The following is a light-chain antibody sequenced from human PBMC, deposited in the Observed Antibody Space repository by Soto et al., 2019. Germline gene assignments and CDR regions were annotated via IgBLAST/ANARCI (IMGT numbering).Light chain of an antibody. V-gene: IGKV3-20*01. CDR2: GAS. CDR3: QQYGSSPLT. J-gene: IGKJ4*01. Sequence: EIVLTQSPGTLSLSPGERATLSCRASQSVSSSYIAWYQQKPGQAPRLLIYGASSRATGIPDRFSGSGSGTDFTLIISRLEPEDFAVYYCQQYGSSPLTFGGGTKVEI. CDR1: QSVSSSY.